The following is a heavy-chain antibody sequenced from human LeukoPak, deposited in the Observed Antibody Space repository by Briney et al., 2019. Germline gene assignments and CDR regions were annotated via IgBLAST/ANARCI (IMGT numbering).Heavy chain of an antibody. V-gene: IGHV4-30-4*01. CDR1: GGSISSGDYY. CDR2: IYYSGNT. CDR3: ARRPSYYYYGMDV. J-gene: IGHJ6*02. Sequence: PSETPSLTCTVSGGSISSGDYYWSWIRQPPGKGLEWIGYIYYSGNTYYNASLKSRVTISADTSKNQFSLKLSSVTAADTAVYFCARRPSYYYYGMDVWGQGTTVTVSS.